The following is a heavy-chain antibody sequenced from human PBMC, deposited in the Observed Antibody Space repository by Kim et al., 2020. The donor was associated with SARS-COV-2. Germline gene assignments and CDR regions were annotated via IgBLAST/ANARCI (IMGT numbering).Heavy chain of an antibody. CDR1: VGSFSDYQ. CDR3: ARGRAGVVPSPIMGLGPYYDYYALDV. CDR2: IDHSGAT. V-gene: IGHV4-34*01. D-gene: IGHD3-3*01. Sequence: SETLSLTCAVYVGSFSDYQWTWIRQDRGKGLEWIGEIDHSGATNYNPSLKSRVAMSVDRSKNQFSLKLKSVTAADTAVYFCARGRAGVVPSPIMGLGPYYDYYALDVWGQGTTVSVSS. J-gene: IGHJ6*02.